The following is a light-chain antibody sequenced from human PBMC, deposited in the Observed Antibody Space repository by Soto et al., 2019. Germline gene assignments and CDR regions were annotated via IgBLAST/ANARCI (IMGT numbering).Light chain of an antibody. V-gene: IGKV3D-15*01. CDR2: GAS. CDR1: QSISSN. J-gene: IGKJ1*01. CDR3: QQYSIWRT. Sequence: EIVLTQSPVTLSLSPGERATLPCRASQSISSNDLAWFQQKPGQAPRLLIYGASTRATGIPDRFGGSGSGTEFTLTISSLQSEDFAVYYCQQYSIWRTFGQGTKVDIK.